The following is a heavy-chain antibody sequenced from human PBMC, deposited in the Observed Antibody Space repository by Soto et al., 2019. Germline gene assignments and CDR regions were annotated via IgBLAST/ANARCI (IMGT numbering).Heavy chain of an antibody. CDR3: AKERSPSVDDGDAFDI. D-gene: IGHD2-15*01. CDR1: GFTFSSYG. V-gene: IGHV3-30*18. Sequence: GGSLRLSCAASGFTFSSYGMHWVRQAPGKGLEWVAVISYDGSNKYYADSVKGRFTISRDNSKNTLYLQMNSLRAEDTAVYYCAKERSPSVDDGDAFDIWGQGTMVTVSS. J-gene: IGHJ3*02. CDR2: ISYDGSNK.